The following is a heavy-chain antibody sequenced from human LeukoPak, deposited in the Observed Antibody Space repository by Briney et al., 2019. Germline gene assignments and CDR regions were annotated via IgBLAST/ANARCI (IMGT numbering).Heavy chain of an antibody. CDR2: ISAYNGNT. Sequence: ASVKVSCKASGYTFTSYGISWVRQAPGQGLEWMGWISAYNGNTNYAQKLQGRLTLTTDTSTSVAYLELSTLRSDDTALYFCAKDVGDSLAGPWFFQFWGQGTLVTPSS. CDR1: GYTFTSYG. D-gene: IGHD3-16*01. J-gene: IGHJ4*02. V-gene: IGHV1-18*01. CDR3: AKDVGDSLAGPWFFQF.